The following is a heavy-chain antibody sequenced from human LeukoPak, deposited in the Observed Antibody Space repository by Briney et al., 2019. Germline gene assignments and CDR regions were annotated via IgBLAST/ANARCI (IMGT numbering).Heavy chain of an antibody. J-gene: IGHJ4*02. CDR3: ARLTAAGGYYFDD. CDR1: GYNIISYW. D-gene: IGHD6-13*01. Sequence: GESLRISCKGAGYNIISYWSSWGRQMPGKGLEWRGSINPSDSYTNYSPSFQGHVTTSADKSISAAYLQWSSLKASDTAMYYCARLTAAGGYYFDDWGQGTLVTVSS. V-gene: IGHV5-10-1*01. CDR2: INPSDSYT.